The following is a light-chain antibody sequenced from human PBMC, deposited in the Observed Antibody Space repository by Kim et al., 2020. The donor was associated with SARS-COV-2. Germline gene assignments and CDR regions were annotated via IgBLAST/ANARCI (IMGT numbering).Light chain of an antibody. CDR2: DAS. CDR1: QSVSFH. CDR3: QQRSDWPIT. V-gene: IGKV3-11*01. J-gene: IGKJ5*01. Sequence: ETVMTQSPATLSVSPGERATLSCGASQSVSFHLAWYQQKPGQAPRLLIYDASNRATGIPARFSGRGSGTDFTLTISSLEPEDFGVYYCQQRSDWPITFGQGTRLEIK.